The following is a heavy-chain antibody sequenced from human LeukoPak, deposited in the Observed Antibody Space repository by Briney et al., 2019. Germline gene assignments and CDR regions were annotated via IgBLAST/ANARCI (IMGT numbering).Heavy chain of an antibody. Sequence: PSETLSLTCTVSGYSLSSGFFCDWIRQSPGKGLEWIGSFSHRGGSYHNPSLKSRVTISVDTSKNQFSLKLLSVTATDTAVYYCARAQDFSDSSGPNYLDFWGQGILVTVSS. D-gene: IGHD3-22*01. CDR2: FSHRGGS. CDR1: GYSLSSGFF. V-gene: IGHV4-38-2*02. CDR3: ARAQDFSDSSGPNYLDF. J-gene: IGHJ4*02.